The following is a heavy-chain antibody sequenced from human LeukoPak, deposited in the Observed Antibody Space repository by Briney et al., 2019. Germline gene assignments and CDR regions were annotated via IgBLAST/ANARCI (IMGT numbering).Heavy chain of an antibody. V-gene: IGHV1-8*03. D-gene: IGHD5-24*01. Sequence: ASVTVSCKASGYTFTSYDINWVRQATGQGLEWMGWMNPNSGNTGYAQKFQGRVTITRNTSISTAYMELSSLRSEDTAVYYYARGGGGWLQFDYWGQGTLVTVSS. J-gene: IGHJ4*02. CDR1: GYTFTSYD. CDR2: MNPNSGNT. CDR3: ARGGGGWLQFDY.